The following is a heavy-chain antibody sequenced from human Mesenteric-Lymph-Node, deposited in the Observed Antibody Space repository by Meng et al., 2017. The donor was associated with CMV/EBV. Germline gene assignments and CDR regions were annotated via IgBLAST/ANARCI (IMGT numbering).Heavy chain of an antibody. D-gene: IGHD2-15*01. CDR2: ISYDGSNK. CDR1: GFTFSSYA. Sequence: GGSLRLSCAASGFTFSSYAMSWARQAPGKGLEWVAVISYDGSNKYYADSVKGRFTISRDNSKNTLYLQMNSLRVEDTAVYYCARERIPGYYYGMDVWGQGTTVTVSS. V-gene: IGHV3-30*04. J-gene: IGHJ6*02. CDR3: ARERIPGYYYGMDV.